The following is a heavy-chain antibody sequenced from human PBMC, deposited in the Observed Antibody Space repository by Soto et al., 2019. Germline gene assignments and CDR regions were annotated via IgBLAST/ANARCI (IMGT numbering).Heavy chain of an antibody. CDR3: ALGVRGVIITPPWGMDV. D-gene: IGHD3-10*01. V-gene: IGHV1-69*06. CDR2: IIPIFGTA. CDR1: GGTFSSYA. J-gene: IGHJ6*02. Sequence: QVQLVQSGAEVKKPGSSVKVSCKASGGTFSSYAISWVRQAPGQGLEWMGGIIPIFGTANYAQKFQGRVTITADKSTRTAYMELSSLRSEDTAVYYCALGVRGVIITPPWGMDVWGQGTTVTVSS.